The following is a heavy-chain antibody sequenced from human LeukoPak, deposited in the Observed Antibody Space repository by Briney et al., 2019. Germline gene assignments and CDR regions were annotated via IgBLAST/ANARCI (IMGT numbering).Heavy chain of an antibody. J-gene: IGHJ6*04. D-gene: IGHD4-17*01. Sequence: GGSLRLSCEASGFTFSSYEMNWVRQAPGKGLEWVSYISSSGSTIYYADSVKGRFTISRDNAKNSLYLQMNSLRAEDTAVYYCAARTYGDKYYYYYYGMDVWGKGTTVTVSS. V-gene: IGHV3-48*03. CDR1: GFTFSSYE. CDR2: ISSSGSTI. CDR3: AARTYGDKYYYYYYGMDV.